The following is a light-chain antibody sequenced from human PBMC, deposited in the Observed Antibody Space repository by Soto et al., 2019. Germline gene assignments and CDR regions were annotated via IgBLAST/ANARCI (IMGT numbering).Light chain of an antibody. CDR1: SSNIGAGYD. J-gene: IGLJ1*01. CDR3: LSYAGTAYV. V-gene: IGLV1-40*01. Sequence: QSVLTQPPSVSGAPGQRVTISCTGSSSNIGAGYDVHWYQQLPGTAPKLLIYGNSNRPSGVPDRFSGSKSGNTASLTVSGLQAEDEADYYCLSYAGTAYVFGTGTKLTVL. CDR2: GNS.